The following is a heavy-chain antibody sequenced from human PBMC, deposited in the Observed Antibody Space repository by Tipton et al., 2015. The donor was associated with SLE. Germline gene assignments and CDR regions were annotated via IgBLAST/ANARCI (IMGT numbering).Heavy chain of an antibody. V-gene: IGHV3-43*02. CDR1: GFNFDDYA. D-gene: IGHD1-26*01. CDR3: AKDIGGTYYYQYNYGMDV. CDR2: ISGDGGNT. J-gene: IGHJ6*02. Sequence: SLRLSCAASGFNFDDYAMHWVRQAPGKGLEWVSVISGDGGNTYSADSVKGRFIISRDNSKNSLYLQMNSLRTEDTALYYCAKDIGGTYYYQYNYGMDVWGQGTTVTVSS.